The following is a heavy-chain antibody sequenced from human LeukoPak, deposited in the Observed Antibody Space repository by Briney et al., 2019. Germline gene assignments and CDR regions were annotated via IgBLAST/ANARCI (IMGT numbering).Heavy chain of an antibody. CDR3: ARAYDILTGPTYGMDV. J-gene: IGHJ6*02. D-gene: IGHD3-9*01. CDR2: ISYDGNNE. V-gene: IGHV3-30*03. Sequence: GGSLRLSCEASGFTFSSHGMHWVRQAPGKGLEWVAVISYDGNNEYYADSVKGRFTISRDNAKNSLYLQMNSLRAEDTAVYYCARAYDILTGPTYGMDVWGQGTTVTVSS. CDR1: GFTFSSHG.